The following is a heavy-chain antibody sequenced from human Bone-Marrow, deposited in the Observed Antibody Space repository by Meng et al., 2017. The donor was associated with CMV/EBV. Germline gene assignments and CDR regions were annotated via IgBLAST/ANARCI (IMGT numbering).Heavy chain of an antibody. CDR2: IWYDGSNK. CDR1: GFTFSSYG. J-gene: IGHJ6*02. V-gene: IGHV3-33*06. D-gene: IGHD4-17*01. Sequence: GESLKISCAASGFTFSSYGMHWVRQAPGKGLEWVAVIWYDGSNKYYADSVKGRFTISRDNSKNTLYLQMNSLRAEDTAVYYCAKDLYGAHVPDYYGMDVWGQGTTVTSP. CDR3: AKDLYGAHVPDYYGMDV.